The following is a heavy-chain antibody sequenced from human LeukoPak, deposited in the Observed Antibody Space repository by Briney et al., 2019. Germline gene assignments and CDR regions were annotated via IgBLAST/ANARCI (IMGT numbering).Heavy chain of an antibody. CDR1: GGTFSSYA. CDR3: ASERPPGYYDILTGYAFDI. V-gene: IGHV1-18*01. J-gene: IGHJ3*02. Sequence: ASVKVSCKASGGTFSSYAISWVRQAPGQGLEWMGWISAYNGNTNYAQKLQGRVTMTTDTSTSTAYMELRSLRSDDTAVYYCASERPPGYYDILTGYAFDIWGQGTMVTVSS. CDR2: ISAYNGNT. D-gene: IGHD3-9*01.